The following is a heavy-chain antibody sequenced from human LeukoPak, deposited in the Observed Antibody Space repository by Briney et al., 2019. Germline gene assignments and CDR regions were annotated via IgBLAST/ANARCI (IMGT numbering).Heavy chain of an antibody. D-gene: IGHD6-19*01. Sequence: GGSLRLSCAASGFTFSHYCMSWVRQAPGRGLEWVANIKEDGTEKYYVDSVKGRFTISRDNAKNSLYLQMNSLRAEDTAVYYCASEETANGGWTPNYWGQGTLVTVSS. CDR1: GFTFSHYC. J-gene: IGHJ4*02. CDR2: IKEDGTEK. V-gene: IGHV3-7*02. CDR3: ASEETANGGWTPNY.